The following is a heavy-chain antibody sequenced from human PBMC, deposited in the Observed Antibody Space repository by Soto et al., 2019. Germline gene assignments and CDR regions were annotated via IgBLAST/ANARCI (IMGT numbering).Heavy chain of an antibody. V-gene: IGHV1-8*01. J-gene: IGHJ6*03. CDR3: ARGVGYCSGGSCYRYYYYYMDG. Sequence: ASVKVSFKASGYTFTSYDINWVRQATGQGLEWMGWMNPNSGNTGYAQKFQGRVTMTRNTSISTAYMELSSLRSEDTAVYYCARGVGYCSGGSCYRYYYYYMDGWGKGTSVTVSS. D-gene: IGHD2-15*01. CDR1: GYTFTSYD. CDR2: MNPNSGNT.